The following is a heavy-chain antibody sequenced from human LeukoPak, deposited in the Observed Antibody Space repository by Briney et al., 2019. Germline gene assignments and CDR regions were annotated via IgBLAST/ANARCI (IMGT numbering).Heavy chain of an antibody. V-gene: IGHV1-46*01. Sequence: ASVKVSSKASGYTFTSYYMHWVRQAPGQGLEWMGIINPSGGSTSYAQKFQGRVTMTRDTSTSTVYMELSSLRSEDTAVYYCASEFWGISGFDYWGQGTLVTVSS. D-gene: IGHD3-10*01. CDR2: INPSGGST. CDR3: ASEFWGISGFDY. CDR1: GYTFTSYY. J-gene: IGHJ4*02.